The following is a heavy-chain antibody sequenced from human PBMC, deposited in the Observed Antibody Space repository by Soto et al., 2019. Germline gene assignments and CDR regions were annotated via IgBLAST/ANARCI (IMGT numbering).Heavy chain of an antibody. CDR3: ATPPGVTSRLYYGMDV. CDR1: GFTFSSYA. V-gene: IGHV3-23*01. J-gene: IGHJ6*02. CDR2: ISGSGCST. D-gene: IGHD2-2*01. Sequence: GGSLRLSCAASGFTFSSYAMSWVRQAPGKGLEWVSAISGSGCSTYYADSVKGRFTISRDNSKNTLYLQMNSLRAEDTAVYYCATPPGVTSRLYYGMDVWGQGTTVTVSS.